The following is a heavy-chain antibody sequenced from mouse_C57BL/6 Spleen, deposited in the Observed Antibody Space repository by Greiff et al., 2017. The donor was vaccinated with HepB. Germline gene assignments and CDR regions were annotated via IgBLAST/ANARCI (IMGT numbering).Heavy chain of an antibody. V-gene: IGHV5-15*01. J-gene: IGHJ1*03. CDR2: ISNLAYSI. Sequence: DVMLVESGGGLVQPGGSLKLSCAASGFTFSDYGMAWVRQAPRKGPEWVAFISNLAYSIYYADTVTGRFTISRENAKNTLYLEMSSLRSEDTAMYYGARLVLYWYFDVWGTGTTVTVSA. D-gene: IGHD1-1*02. CDR1: GFTFSDYG. CDR3: ARLVLYWYFDV.